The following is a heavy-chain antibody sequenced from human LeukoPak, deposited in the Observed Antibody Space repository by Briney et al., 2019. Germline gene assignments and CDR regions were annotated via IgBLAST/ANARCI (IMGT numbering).Heavy chain of an antibody. CDR3: ARHMGLGYSYGYPYFDY. Sequence: SETLSLTCTVSGGSISSYYWSWIRQPPGKGLEWIGYIYYSGSTNYNPSPKSRVTISVDTSKNQFSLKLSSVTAADTAVYYCARHMGLGYSYGYPYFDYWGQGTLVTVSS. J-gene: IGHJ4*02. CDR2: IYYSGST. CDR1: GGSISSYY. D-gene: IGHD5-18*01. V-gene: IGHV4-59*08.